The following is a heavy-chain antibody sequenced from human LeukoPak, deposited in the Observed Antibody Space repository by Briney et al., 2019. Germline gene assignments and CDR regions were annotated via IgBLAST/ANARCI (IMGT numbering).Heavy chain of an antibody. J-gene: IGHJ4*02. CDR1: GFTVSSNY. Sequence: TGGSLRLSCAASGFTVSSNYMSWVRQAPGKGLEWVSIIYSGGNTYYADYLKGRFTIYRDNSRNTVYLQMNSLRAEDTAVYYCASLWAGNYWGQGTLVTVSS. V-gene: IGHV3-53*01. D-gene: IGHD3-10*01. CDR3: ASLWAGNY. CDR2: IYSGGNT.